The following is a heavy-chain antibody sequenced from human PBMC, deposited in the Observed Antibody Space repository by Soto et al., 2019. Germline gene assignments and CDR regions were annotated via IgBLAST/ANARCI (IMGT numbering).Heavy chain of an antibody. CDR2: IKSKTDGGTT. V-gene: IGHV3-15*07. CDR3: TTVRGSYYYDSSGYRFDY. J-gene: IGHJ4*02. D-gene: IGHD3-22*01. CDR1: GFTFSNAW. Sequence: GGSLRLSCAASGFTFSNAWMNWVRQAPGKGLEWVGRIKSKTDGGTTDYAAPVKGRFTISRDDSKNTLYLQMNSLKTEDTAVYYCTTVRGSYYYDSSGYRFDYWGQGTLVTSPQ.